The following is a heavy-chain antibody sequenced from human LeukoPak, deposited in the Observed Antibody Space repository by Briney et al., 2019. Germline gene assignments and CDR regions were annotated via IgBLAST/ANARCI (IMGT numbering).Heavy chain of an antibody. CDR2: IRAKTEGATT. D-gene: IGHD4-17*01. Sequence: GGPLRLSCAASGFTFTNAWMNWVRQAPGKGLEWVGRIRAKTEGATTDFAAPVKGRFTISRDGSKNTLYLQMNSLKTEDTAGXXXXXDGGGSXFGDYAAYWGQGTLVTVSS. CDR1: GFTFTNAW. CDR3: XXDGGGSXFGDYAAY. V-gene: IGHV3-15*01. J-gene: IGHJ4*02.